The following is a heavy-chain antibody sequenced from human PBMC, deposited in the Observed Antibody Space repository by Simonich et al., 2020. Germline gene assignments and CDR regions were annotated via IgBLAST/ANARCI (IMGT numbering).Heavy chain of an antibody. D-gene: IGHD1-26*01. CDR2: ISGTGGST. V-gene: IGHV3-23*01. Sequence: EVQLLESGGGLVQPGGSLRLSCAASGFTFSSYAMSWVRQVPGRGVDGFQAISGTGGSTYYADSGKGRLTISRDNSKNTLYLQMNSLRAEDTAVYYCAKDSSLVGATDWFDPWGQETLVTVSS. J-gene: IGHJ5*02. CDR3: AKDSSLVGATDWFDP. CDR1: GFTFSSYA.